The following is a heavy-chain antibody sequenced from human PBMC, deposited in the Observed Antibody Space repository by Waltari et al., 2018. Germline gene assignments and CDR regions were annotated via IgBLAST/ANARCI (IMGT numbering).Heavy chain of an antibody. Sequence: QVQLQESGPGLVKPSETLSLTCSVSGGSFSSYYWRGIRQPAGKGLEWIGRIYTSGSTNYNPSLKSRVTMSVDTSKNQFSLQLSSVTAADTAVYYCARMMDRQLPDYWGQGTLVTVSS. J-gene: IGHJ4*02. CDR1: GGSFSSYY. V-gene: IGHV4-4*07. D-gene: IGHD6-6*01. CDR2: IYTSGST. CDR3: ARMMDRQLPDY.